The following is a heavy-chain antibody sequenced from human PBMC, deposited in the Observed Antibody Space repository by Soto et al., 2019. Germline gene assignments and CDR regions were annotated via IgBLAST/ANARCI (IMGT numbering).Heavy chain of an antibody. J-gene: IGHJ3*01. Sequence: ASVKVSCKASGYTFTGYYMHWVRQAPGQGLEWMGWINPNSGGTNYAQKFQGWVTMTRDTSISTAYMELSRLRSDDTAVYYCARYRGGAKNVFDFGGQGTLDTAS. CDR2: INPNSGGT. V-gene: IGHV1-2*04. CDR1: GYTFTGYY. CDR3: ARYRGGAKNVFDF. D-gene: IGHD3-16*02.